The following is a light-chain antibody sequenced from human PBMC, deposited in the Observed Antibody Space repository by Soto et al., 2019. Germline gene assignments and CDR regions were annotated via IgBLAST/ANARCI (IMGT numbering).Light chain of an antibody. V-gene: IGKV3-15*01. CDR3: QQYNRWSSIT. Sequence: EIVMTQSPATLSVSPGERATLSCRASQNIFNRVGWYQQKPGQAPRLLIYGASTRATDVPARFSGSGSGTEFTLTISSLQSEDFAVYYCQQYNRWSSITFGQGTRLEIK. CDR2: GAS. CDR1: QNIFNR. J-gene: IGKJ5*01.